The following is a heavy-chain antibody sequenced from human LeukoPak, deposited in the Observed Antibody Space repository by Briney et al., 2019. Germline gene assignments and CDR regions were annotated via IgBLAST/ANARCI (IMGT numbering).Heavy chain of an antibody. CDR1: GYSLGKNYY. Sequence: SETLSLTCAVSGYSLGKNYYWGWIRQPPGKGLEWIGRIYGTGSTSYNPSLMNRVTMSVDASKNHFSLKLTSVTAADTAVYYCARYDSRGSASTRFDYWGQGILVTISS. CDR2: IYGTGST. CDR3: ARYDSRGSASTRFDY. D-gene: IGHD3-16*01. V-gene: IGHV4-38-2*01. J-gene: IGHJ4*02.